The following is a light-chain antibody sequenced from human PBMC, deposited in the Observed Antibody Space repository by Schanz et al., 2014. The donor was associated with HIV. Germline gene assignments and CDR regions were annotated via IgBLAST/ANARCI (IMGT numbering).Light chain of an antibody. CDR3: TSLTAAATYV. J-gene: IGLJ1*01. CDR1: SSDVGGYNH. Sequence: QSALTQPASVSGSPGQSITISCTGTSSDVGGYNHVSWSQQHPGEAPKVIMYEVANRPSGVSNRFSGSKSGNTASLIISGLQAEDEADYYCTSLTAAATYVFGAGTKVTVL. V-gene: IGLV2-14*03. CDR2: EVA.